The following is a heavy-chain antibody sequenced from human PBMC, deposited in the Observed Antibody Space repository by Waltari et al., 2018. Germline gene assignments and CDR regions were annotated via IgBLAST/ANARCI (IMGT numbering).Heavy chain of an antibody. J-gene: IGHJ5*02. D-gene: IGHD5-12*01. Sequence: QVQLVQSGAAVTKPGASVKVSCTASGYPFTSYDINWVRQATGQGLEWMGWMNPNSGGTNYAQKFQGRVTMTRDTSISTAYMELSRLRSDDTAVYYCARDTSRVVTMNWFDPWGQGTLVTVSS. V-gene: IGHV1-2*02. CDR2: MNPNSGGT. CDR1: GYPFTSYD. CDR3: ARDTSRVVTMNWFDP.